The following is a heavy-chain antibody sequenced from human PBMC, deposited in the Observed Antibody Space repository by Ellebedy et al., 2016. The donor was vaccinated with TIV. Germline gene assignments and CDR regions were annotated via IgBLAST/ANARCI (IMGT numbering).Heavy chain of an antibody. D-gene: IGHD5-12*01. Sequence: GSLRLXCTVSGVSISSYHWSWFRQPPGKGLEWIGYIYYSGNTNYNPSLKSRVTMSLDTSKNQFSLKLTSVTAADTAVYYWATDGARGYSGRPGFDSWGQGTLVTVSS. CDR2: IYYSGNT. V-gene: IGHV4-59*13. CDR3: ATDGARGYSGRPGFDS. J-gene: IGHJ4*02. CDR1: GVSISSYH.